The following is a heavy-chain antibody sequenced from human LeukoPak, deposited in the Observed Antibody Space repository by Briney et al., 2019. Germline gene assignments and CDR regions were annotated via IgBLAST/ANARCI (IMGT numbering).Heavy chain of an antibody. D-gene: IGHD2-15*01. CDR1: GVSVSSGSYY. CDR3: GGGGGGGRAFDI. V-gene: IGHV4-61*01. J-gene: IGHJ3*02. CDR2: IYYSGST. Sequence: SETLSLTCTVSGVSVSSGSYYWSWIRQPPGKGLEWIGYIYYSGSTNYNPSLKSRVTISVDTSKNQFSLKLSSVTAADTAVFYWGGGGGGGRAFDIWGQGTMVTVSS.